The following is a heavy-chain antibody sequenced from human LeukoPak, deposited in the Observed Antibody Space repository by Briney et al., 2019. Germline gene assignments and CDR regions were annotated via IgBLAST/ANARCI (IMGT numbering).Heavy chain of an antibody. V-gene: IGHV3-30*18. CDR1: GFTFRSYG. CDR2: ISYYGSNK. D-gene: IGHD4-17*01. CDR3: AKTDYGDYVSAFDI. J-gene: IGHJ3*02. Sequence: GGPVSLPCGPCGFTFRSYGLHWLRQAPGKGGAWVAVISYYGSNKYYADSVKGRFTISRDNSKNKLYLQMNSLRAEDTAVYYCAKTDYGDYVSAFDIWGQGTMVTVSS.